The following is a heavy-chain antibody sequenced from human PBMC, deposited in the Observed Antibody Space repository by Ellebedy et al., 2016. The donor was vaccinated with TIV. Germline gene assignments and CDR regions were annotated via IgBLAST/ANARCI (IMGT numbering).Heavy chain of an antibody. CDR2: IYPGDFNT. Sequence: GESLKISCKGSGYSFTSYWIGWVRQMPGKGLEWMALIYPGDFNTEYSSSFRGQVTISADKSINTAYLQWSSLKASDTAMYYCVRLMGSTGDFDYWGQGTLVTVSS. CDR1: GYSFTSYW. D-gene: IGHD2-8*02. V-gene: IGHV5-51*01. J-gene: IGHJ4*02. CDR3: VRLMGSTGDFDY.